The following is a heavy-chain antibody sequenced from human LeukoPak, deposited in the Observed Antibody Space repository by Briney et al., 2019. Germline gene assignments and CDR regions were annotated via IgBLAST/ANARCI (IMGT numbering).Heavy chain of an antibody. CDR2: ISYDGSNN. CDR1: GFTFSSYA. J-gene: IGHJ1*01. D-gene: IGHD3-9*01. Sequence: PGRSLRLSCAASGFTFSSYAMHWVRQAPGKGLEWVAVISYDGSNNYYADSVKGRFTTSRDNSKNTLYLQMNSLRAEDTAVYYCAKDRNYDIFPAEYFQHWGQGTLVTVSS. V-gene: IGHV3-30-3*01. CDR3: AKDRNYDIFPAEYFQH.